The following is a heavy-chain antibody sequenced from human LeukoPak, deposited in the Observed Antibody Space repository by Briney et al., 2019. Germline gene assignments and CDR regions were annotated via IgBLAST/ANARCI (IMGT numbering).Heavy chain of an antibody. CDR1: GFTFSNYA. CDR2: MSGGGDTT. D-gene: IGHD5-12*01. Sequence: GGSLRLSCAASGFTFSNYAMSWVRQAPGKGLEWVSGMSGGGDTTYNADSVKGRFTISRDNSKNTLYLQMNSLRAEDTAVYFCAKDRESGYDRAPSGMDVWGQGTTVTVSS. CDR3: AKDRESGYDRAPSGMDV. J-gene: IGHJ6*02. V-gene: IGHV3-23*01.